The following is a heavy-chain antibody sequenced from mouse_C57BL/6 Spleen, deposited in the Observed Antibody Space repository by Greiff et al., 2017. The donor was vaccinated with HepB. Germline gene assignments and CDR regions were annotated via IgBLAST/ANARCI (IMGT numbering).Heavy chain of an antibody. CDR3: ARGRAYDPFAY. V-gene: IGHV1-80*01. J-gene: IGHJ3*01. Sequence: VQLQQSGAELVKPGASVKISCKASGYAFSSYWMNWVKQRPGKGLEWIGQIYPGDGDTNYNGKFKGNATLTADKSSSTAYMQLSSLTSEDSAVYFCARGRAYDPFAYWGQGTLVTVSA. D-gene: IGHD2-3*01. CDR2: IYPGDGDT. CDR1: GYAFSSYW.